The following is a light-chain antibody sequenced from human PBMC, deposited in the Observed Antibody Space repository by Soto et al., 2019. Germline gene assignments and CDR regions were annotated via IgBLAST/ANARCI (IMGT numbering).Light chain of an antibody. Sequence: QSVLTQPASVSGSPGQSITIFCTGTSSDIGIYNFVSWYQQHPGKAPKLMIYNVYSRPSGVSSRFSGSKSGNTASLTISWLQDDDEDDYYCNSYTSASTYVFGTGTKVTVL. CDR2: NVY. V-gene: IGLV2-14*03. CDR3: NSYTSASTYV. J-gene: IGLJ1*01. CDR1: SSDIGIYNF.